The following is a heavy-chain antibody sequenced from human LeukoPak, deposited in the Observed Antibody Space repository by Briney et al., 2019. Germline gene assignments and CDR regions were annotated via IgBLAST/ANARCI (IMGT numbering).Heavy chain of an antibody. D-gene: IGHD5-18*01. J-gene: IGHJ4*02. CDR2: IGGRGGST. V-gene: IGHV3-23*01. Sequence: GGSLRLSCAASGFRFSDFTMTWVRQAPGKGPEWVSAIGGRGGSTYYADSVKGRFTISRDNAKNTLYLQMNSLRAEDTAMYYCARDGYSFGHDFDYWGQGTLVTVSS. CDR3: ARDGYSFGHDFDY. CDR1: GFRFSDFT.